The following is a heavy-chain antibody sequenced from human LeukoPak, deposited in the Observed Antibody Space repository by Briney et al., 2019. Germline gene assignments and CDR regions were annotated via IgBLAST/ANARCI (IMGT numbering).Heavy chain of an antibody. D-gene: IGHD3-3*01. V-gene: IGHV3-64D*09. CDR2: ISMNGGST. CDR3: VKGGITIFGVEKVWFDP. J-gene: IGHJ5*02. CDR1: GFTFSSNA. Sequence: DPGGSLRLSCSASGFTFSSNAMHWVRQAPGKGLEYVSAISMNGGSTYYADSVKGRFTISRDNSNNTLYLQMSSLRAEYTAVYYCVKGGITIFGVEKVWFDPWGEGTLVTVSS.